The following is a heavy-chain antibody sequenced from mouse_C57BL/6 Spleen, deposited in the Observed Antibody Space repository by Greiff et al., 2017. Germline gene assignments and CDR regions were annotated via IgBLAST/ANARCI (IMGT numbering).Heavy chain of an antibody. V-gene: IGHV5-17*01. D-gene: IGHD1-1*01. CDR1: GFTFSDYG. CDR2: ISSGSSTI. Sequence: EVHLVESGGGLVKPGGSLKLSCAASGFTFSDYGMHWVRQAPEKGLEWVAYISSGSSTIYYADTVKGRFTISRDNAKNTLFLQMTSLRSEDTAMYYCARPDYYGSSFYYYAMDYWGQGTSVTVSS. J-gene: IGHJ4*01. CDR3: ARPDYYGSSFYYYAMDY.